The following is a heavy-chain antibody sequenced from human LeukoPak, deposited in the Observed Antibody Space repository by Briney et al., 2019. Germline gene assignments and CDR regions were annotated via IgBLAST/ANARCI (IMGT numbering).Heavy chain of an antibody. Sequence: PGRSLRLSCAASGFTFSSYSMNWVHQAPGKGLEWVSSISSSSSYIYYADSVKGRFTISRDNAKNSLYLQMNSLRAEDTAVYYCARGGVVVTAMGWFDPWGQGTLVTVSS. D-gene: IGHD2-21*02. CDR1: GFTFSSYS. CDR2: ISSSSSYI. CDR3: ARGGVVVTAMGWFDP. V-gene: IGHV3-21*01. J-gene: IGHJ5*02.